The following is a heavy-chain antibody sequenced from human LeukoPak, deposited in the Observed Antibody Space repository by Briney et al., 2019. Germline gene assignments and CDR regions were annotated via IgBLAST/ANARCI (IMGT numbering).Heavy chain of an antibody. Sequence: GGALRLSCAASGFTFSTYKMNWVRQAPGKGLEGVSSISSSISYIYYPDSVKGRFTISRDNAKNSLYLQMNSLRAEDTAVYYCASNQNYYDTSPPGFDYWGQGTLVTVSS. D-gene: IGHD3-22*01. CDR3: ASNQNYYDTSPPGFDY. V-gene: IGHV3-21*01. CDR1: GFTFSTYK. J-gene: IGHJ4*02. CDR2: ISSSISYI.